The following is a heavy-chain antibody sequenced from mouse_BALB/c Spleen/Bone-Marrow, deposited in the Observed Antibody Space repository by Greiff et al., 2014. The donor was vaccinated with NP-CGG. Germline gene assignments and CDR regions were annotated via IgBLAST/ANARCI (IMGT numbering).Heavy chain of an antibody. J-gene: IGHJ1*01. CDR3: ARVTTDWYFDV. CDR2: INPYNGDS. Sequence: VQLKQSGPELVKPGASVKISCKASGYSFTGYFMNWGIPSPGKSLEWIGRINPYNGDSFYNQKFKGKATLTVDKSSSTAHMELRSLASEDSAVYYCARVTTDWYFDVWGAGTTVTVSS. D-gene: IGHD1-1*01. V-gene: IGHV1-20*02. CDR1: GYSFTGYF.